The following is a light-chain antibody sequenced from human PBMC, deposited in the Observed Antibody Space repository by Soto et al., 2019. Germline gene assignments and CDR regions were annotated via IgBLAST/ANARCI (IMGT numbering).Light chain of an antibody. CDR3: QQYKSWPPLT. J-gene: IGKJ4*01. Sequence: DIVMTQSPAILSVSLGERATLSCLASQSISDNLAWYQQRSGQDPRLLIYGASTRATGVPARFNGSRSGTEFTLTISSLQSDDFAIYYCQQYKSWPPLTFGGGTKVE. V-gene: IGKV3-15*01. CDR1: QSISDN. CDR2: GAS.